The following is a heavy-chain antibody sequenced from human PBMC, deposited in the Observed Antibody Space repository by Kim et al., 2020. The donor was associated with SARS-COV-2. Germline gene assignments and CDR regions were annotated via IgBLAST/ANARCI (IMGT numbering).Heavy chain of an antibody. CDR3: AHSRIRRGTMIVVDDISFDY. Sequence: SGPTLVNPTQTLTLTCTFSGFSLSTSGVGVGWIRQPPGKALEWLALIYWDDDKRYSPSLKSRLTITKDTSKNQVVLTMTNMDPVDTATYYCAHSRIRRGTMIVVDDISFDYWGQGTLVTVSS. CDR1: GFSLSTSGVG. CDR2: IYWDDDK. J-gene: IGHJ4*02. V-gene: IGHV2-5*02. D-gene: IGHD3-22*01.